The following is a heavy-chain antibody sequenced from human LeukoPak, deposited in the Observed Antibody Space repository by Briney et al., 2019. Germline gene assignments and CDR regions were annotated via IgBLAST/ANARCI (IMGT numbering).Heavy chain of an antibody. D-gene: IGHD3-16*02. CDR1: GGSISSYY. CDR3: ARVEHLGKLSWVDY. V-gene: IGHV4-59*01. Sequence: SETLSLTCTVSGGSISSYYWSWIRQPPGKGLEWIGYIYYSGSTNYNPSLKSRVTISVDTSKNQFSLKLSSVTAADTAVYYCARVEHLGKLSWVDYWGQGTLVTVSS. CDR2: IYYSGST. J-gene: IGHJ4*02.